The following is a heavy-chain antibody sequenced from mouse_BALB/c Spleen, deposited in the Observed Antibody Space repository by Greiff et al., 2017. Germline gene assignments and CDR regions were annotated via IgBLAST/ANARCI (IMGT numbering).Heavy chain of an antibody. CDR3: TAEGDGTSFAY. Sequence: EVKLVESGAELVRPGASVKLSCTASGFNIKDYYMHWVKQRPEQGLEWIGWIDPENGDTEYAPKFQGKATMTADTSSNTAYLQLSSLTSEDTAVYYCTAEGDGTSFAYWGQGTLVTVSA. CDR2: IDPENGDT. V-gene: IGHV14-4*02. J-gene: IGHJ3*01. D-gene: IGHD2-3*01. CDR1: GFNIKDYY.